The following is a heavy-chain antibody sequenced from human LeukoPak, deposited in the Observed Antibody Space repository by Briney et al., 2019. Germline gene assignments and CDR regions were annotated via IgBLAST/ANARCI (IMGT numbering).Heavy chain of an antibody. CDR1: GFTFPDYY. D-gene: IGHD2-15*01. Sequence: PGGSLRLSCAVSGFTFPDYYMTWIRQAPGKGLEWVSYISHLGNEIYYADSVKGRFTISRDNARNSLFLQMNSLRVEDTAVYYCAVDDCSAENCYSSRIDYWGQGTLVAVSS. V-gene: IGHV3-11*01. J-gene: IGHJ4*02. CDR2: ISHLGNEI. CDR3: AVDDCSAENCYSSRIDY.